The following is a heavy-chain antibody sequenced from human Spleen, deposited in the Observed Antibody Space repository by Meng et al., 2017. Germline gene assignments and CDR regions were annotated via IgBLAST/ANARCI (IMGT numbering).Heavy chain of an antibody. Sequence: QVQLVQFGADVKKPGASGRVSCKASGYTFTGNFLHWVRQAPGQGLEWMGRINPNSGGTEYAQKFQGRATMTRDTSTSTAYMELSRLRSDDTAVYYCARDEDISAAGYLLGDFWGQGTLVTVSS. CDR1: GYTFTGNF. CDR2: INPNSGGT. D-gene: IGHD6-13*01. CDR3: ARDEDISAAGYLLGDF. V-gene: IGHV1-2*06. J-gene: IGHJ4*02.